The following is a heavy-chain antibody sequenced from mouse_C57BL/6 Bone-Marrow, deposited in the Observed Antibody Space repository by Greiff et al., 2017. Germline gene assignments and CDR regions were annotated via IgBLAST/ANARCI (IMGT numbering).Heavy chain of an antibody. V-gene: IGHV1-54*01. Sequence: VMLVESGAELVRPGTSVKVSCKASGYAFTNYLIEWVKQRPGQGLEWIGVINPGSGGTNYNEKFKGKATLTADKSSSTAYMQLSSLTAEDSAVYCSARKAGYFDYWGQGTTLTVSS. CDR1: GYAFTNYL. CDR3: ARKAGYFDY. J-gene: IGHJ2*01. CDR2: INPGSGGT.